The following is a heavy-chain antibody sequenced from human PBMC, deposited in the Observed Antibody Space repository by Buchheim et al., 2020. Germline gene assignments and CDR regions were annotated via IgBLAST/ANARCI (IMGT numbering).Heavy chain of an antibody. CDR3: ARDVDTSGHYSRFDP. J-gene: IGHJ5*02. CDR1: GFTFSSYG. V-gene: IGHV3-33*01. Sequence: QVQLVESGGGVVQPGTSLRLSCAASGFTFSSYGMHWVRQAPGKGLEWVAVIWSDGNKKYYVDSVKGRFTIFRDRSKNTLYLQMNSLRVEDTAVYYRARDVDTSGHYSRFDPWGQGT. CDR2: IWSDGNKK. D-gene: IGHD3-22*01.